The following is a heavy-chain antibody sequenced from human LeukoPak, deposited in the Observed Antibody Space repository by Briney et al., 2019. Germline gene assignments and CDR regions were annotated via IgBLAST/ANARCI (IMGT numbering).Heavy chain of an antibody. CDR3: ARDRGEERLCY. CDR1: GFTFSSYA. Sequence: PGRSLRLSCAASGFTFSSYAMHWVRQAPGKGLEWVAVISYDGSNKYYADSVKGRFTISRDNSKNTLYLQMNSLRAEDTAVYYCARDRGEERLCYWGQGTLVTVSS. D-gene: IGHD3-3*01. V-gene: IGHV3-30*04. J-gene: IGHJ4*02. CDR2: ISYDGSNK.